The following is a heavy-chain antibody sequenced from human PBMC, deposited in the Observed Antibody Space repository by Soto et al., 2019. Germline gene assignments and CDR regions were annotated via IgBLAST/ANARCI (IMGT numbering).Heavy chain of an antibody. V-gene: IGHV4-34*01. Sequence: SETLSLTCAVYGGSFSGYYWSWIRQPPGKGLEWIGEINHSGSTNYNPSLKSRVTISVDTSKNQFSLKLSSVTAADTAVYYCARVADIVVAVAATQDAFDIWGQGTMVTVSS. CDR2: INHSGST. CDR3: ARVADIVVAVAATQDAFDI. D-gene: IGHD2-15*01. CDR1: GGSFSGYY. J-gene: IGHJ3*02.